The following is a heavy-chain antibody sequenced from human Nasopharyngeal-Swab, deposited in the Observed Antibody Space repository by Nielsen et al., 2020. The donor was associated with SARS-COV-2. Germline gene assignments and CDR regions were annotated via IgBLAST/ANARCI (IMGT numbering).Heavy chain of an antibody. J-gene: IGHJ3*02. CDR1: GFTLSNYW. CDR3: ARDQSGSYHKAFDI. D-gene: IGHD1-26*01. V-gene: IGHV3-74*01. Sequence: GESLKISCAASGFTLSNYWIHWVRQTPGKGLLWVSRINTDASRTSYADSVKGRFTISRDNAKNSLYLQMNSLRAEDTAVYYCARDQSGSYHKAFDIWGQGTMVTVSS. CDR2: INTDASRT.